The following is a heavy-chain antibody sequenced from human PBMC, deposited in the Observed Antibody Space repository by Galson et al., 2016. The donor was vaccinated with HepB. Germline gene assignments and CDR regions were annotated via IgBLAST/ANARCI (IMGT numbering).Heavy chain of an antibody. Sequence: SLRLSCAASGFTFSDYAMYWVRQAPGKGLEWVSGISGSGGSTYYADSVKGRFTISRDNSNNMLFLQMSSLRVDDTAVYYCAKRHEYCPPVGCSVDSWGQGTLASVSS. D-gene: IGHD2/OR15-2a*01. CDR3: AKRHEYCPPVGCSVDS. CDR1: GFTFSDYA. J-gene: IGHJ4*02. CDR2: ISGSGGST. V-gene: IGHV3-23*01.